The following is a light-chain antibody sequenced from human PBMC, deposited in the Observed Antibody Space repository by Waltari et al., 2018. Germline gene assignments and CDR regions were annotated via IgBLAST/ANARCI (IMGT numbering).Light chain of an antibody. V-gene: IGLV2-8*01. CDR2: EVY. CDR3: SSYAGRDILV. J-gene: IGLJ2*01. Sequence: QSALTQPPSASGSPGQSVAISCTGTSSDVGGYNYVSWYQQHPGKAPRPMIYEVYKRPSGVPDRFSGSEAGHTASLTVSGLQAEDEADYYCSSYAGRDILVFGGGTRLTVL. CDR1: SSDVGGYNY.